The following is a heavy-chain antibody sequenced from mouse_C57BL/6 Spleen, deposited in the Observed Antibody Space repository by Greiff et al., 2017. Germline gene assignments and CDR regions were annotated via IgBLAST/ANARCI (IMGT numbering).Heavy chain of an antibody. V-gene: IGHV1-61*01. J-gene: IGHJ4*01. CDR2: IYPSDSET. Sequence: VQLQQPGAELVRPGSSVKLSCKASGYTFTSYWMDWVKQRPGQGLEWIGNIYPSDSETHYNQKFKDKATLTVDKSSSTAYMQLSSLTSEDSAVYYCARGSYGNYYAMDYWGQGTSVTVSS. CDR1: GYTFTSYW. D-gene: IGHD2-1*01. CDR3: ARGSYGNYYAMDY.